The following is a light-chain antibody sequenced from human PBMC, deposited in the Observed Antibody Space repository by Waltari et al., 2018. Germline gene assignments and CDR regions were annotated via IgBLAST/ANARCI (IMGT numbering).Light chain of an antibody. J-gene: IGLJ3*02. Sequence: QSGLTQPASVSGSPGQSITISCTGTSSDIGGYTYVSWYQQHPGKAPKAMIYDVIKRPSGVSNRFSGSKSGNTASLTISGLQADDEADYYCTSYESGGTWVFGGGTKVTV. V-gene: IGLV2-14*03. CDR1: SSDIGGYTY. CDR2: DVI. CDR3: TSYESGGTWV.